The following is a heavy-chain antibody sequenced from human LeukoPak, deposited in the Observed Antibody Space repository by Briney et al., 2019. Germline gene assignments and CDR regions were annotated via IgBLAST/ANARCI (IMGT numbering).Heavy chain of an antibody. CDR1: GSTLTKIS. CDR3: ATGAMVYEY. Sequence: GASVTVSYKLSGSTLTKISIDWVRQAPGKGLECMGTFGPQVGETIHAQKLQGRLKMTADTSTDTAYMGMSSLQSEDTAVYYCATGAMVYEYWGQGTLVTVSS. J-gene: IGHJ4*02. V-gene: IGHV1-24*01. D-gene: IGHD3-10*01. CDR2: FGPQVGET.